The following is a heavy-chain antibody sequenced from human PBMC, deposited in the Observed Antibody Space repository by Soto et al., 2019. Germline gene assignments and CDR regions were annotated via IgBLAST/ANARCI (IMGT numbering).Heavy chain of an antibody. CDR1: GFTFSSYS. CDR2: ISSSSSTI. Sequence: GGSLRLSCAASGFTFSSYSMNWVRQAPGKGLEWVSYISSSSSTIYYADSVKGRFTISRDNAKNSLYLQMNSLRAEDTAVYYCAGSSWYTFGAFDIWGQGTMVTVSS. J-gene: IGHJ3*02. D-gene: IGHD6-13*01. V-gene: IGHV3-48*01. CDR3: AGSSWYTFGAFDI.